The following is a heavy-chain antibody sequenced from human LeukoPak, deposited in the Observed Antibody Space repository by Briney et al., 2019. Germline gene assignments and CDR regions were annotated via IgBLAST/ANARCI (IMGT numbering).Heavy chain of an antibody. CDR1: GYTFTGYY. V-gene: IGHV1-2*02. CDR2: INPNSGGT. D-gene: IGHD3-9*01. CDR3: ASYYDILTGYYKGDAFDI. Sequence: RASVKVSCKASGYTFTGYYMFWVRQAPGQGLEWMGWINPNSGGTKYAQKFQGRVTMTRDTSINTAYMELSRLRSDDTAVYYCASYYDILTGYYKGDAFDIWGQGTMVTVSS. J-gene: IGHJ3*02.